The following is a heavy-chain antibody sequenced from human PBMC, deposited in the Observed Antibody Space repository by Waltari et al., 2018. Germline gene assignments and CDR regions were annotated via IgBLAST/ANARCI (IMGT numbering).Heavy chain of an antibody. CDR2: ISFEGLYK. CDR1: GFIFSNDG. J-gene: IGHJ5*02. Sequence: QGQLVESGGGVVQPGRSLRLTCTASGFIFSNDGMHWVRQAPGKGLEWLAFISFEGLYKRYAASVKGRFTISRYNSKNTLFLELNSLTTDDTVVYFCAKANRHSGQDNWFDPWGHGAPVTVSS. D-gene: IGHD2-15*01. CDR3: AKANRHSGQDNWFDP. V-gene: IGHV3-30*18.